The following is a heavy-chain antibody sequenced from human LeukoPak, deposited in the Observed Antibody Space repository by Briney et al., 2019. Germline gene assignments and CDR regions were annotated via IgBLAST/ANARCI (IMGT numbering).Heavy chain of an antibody. V-gene: IGHV4-59*08. CDR1: ADSLVTGY. Sequence: SETLSLTFSIVADSLVTGYLSSIRQPPGKGLEWIGYIYGIENTDYNPSLKSRVTISLDTSKNQLSLNLTAVTAADTAVYYCAGRGQRYFRDWGQGTLVTVSS. CDR3: AGRGQRYFRD. CDR2: IYGIENT. J-gene: IGHJ1*01.